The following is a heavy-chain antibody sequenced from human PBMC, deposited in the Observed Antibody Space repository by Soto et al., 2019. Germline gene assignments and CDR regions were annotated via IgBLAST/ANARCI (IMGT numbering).Heavy chain of an antibody. J-gene: IGHJ5*01. Sequence: EAQLLDSGGGLVQPGGSLRLSCAASGFSSSSYVMGWVRQTPGKGLEWVSGIGGGGGRTYYADSVQGRFTISRDNSKNTPYLQMNSLRAEDTAVYYCAKGWLDFWVQGTLVTVSS. CDR3: AKGWLDF. V-gene: IGHV3-23*01. CDR1: GFSSSSYV. CDR2: IGGGGGRT.